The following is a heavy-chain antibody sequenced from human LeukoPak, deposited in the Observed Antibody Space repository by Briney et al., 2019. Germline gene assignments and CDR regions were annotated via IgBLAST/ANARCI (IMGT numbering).Heavy chain of an antibody. V-gene: IGHV3-23*01. CDR3: AKDRFYDILTGYPDY. Sequence: PGGSLRLSCAASGSTLSSFGMSWVRQAPGKGLEWVSAISGSSGSTYYADAVKGRFTVSRDISKNTVFLQMNRLRADDTAMYHCAKDRFYDILTGYPDYWGQGTLVTVSS. J-gene: IGHJ4*02. CDR2: ISGSSGST. CDR1: GSTLSSFG. D-gene: IGHD3-9*01.